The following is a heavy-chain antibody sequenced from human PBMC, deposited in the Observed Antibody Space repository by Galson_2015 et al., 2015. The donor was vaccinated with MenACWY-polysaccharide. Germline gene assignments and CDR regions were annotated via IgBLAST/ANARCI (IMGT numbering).Heavy chain of an antibody. V-gene: IGHV4-59*01. CDR2: LYNNGKS. CDR3: AKDKGGSYWTFDF. J-gene: IGHJ4*02. CDR1: GASITNSY. Sequence: ETLSLTCSVSGASITNSYWSWLRQPPGKGLEWIGYLYNNGKSHYNPSLKDRVSITVDTSKNQFSIKLKSVTAADTAVYYCAKDKGGSYWTFDFWGQGALVTVSS. D-gene: IGHD1-1*01.